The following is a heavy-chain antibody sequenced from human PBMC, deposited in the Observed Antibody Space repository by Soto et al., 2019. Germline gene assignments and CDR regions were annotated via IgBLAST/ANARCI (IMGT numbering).Heavy chain of an antibody. Sequence: SETLSLTCTVSGGSISSYYWSWIRQPPGKGLEWIGYIYYSGSTNYNPSLKSRVTISVDTSKNQFSLKLSSVTAADTAVYYCARHGISVTRDHYYYYYYMDVWGKGTTVTVSS. V-gene: IGHV4-59*08. D-gene: IGHD4-17*01. CDR1: GGSISSYY. J-gene: IGHJ6*03. CDR2: IYYSGST. CDR3: ARHGISVTRDHYYYYYYMDV.